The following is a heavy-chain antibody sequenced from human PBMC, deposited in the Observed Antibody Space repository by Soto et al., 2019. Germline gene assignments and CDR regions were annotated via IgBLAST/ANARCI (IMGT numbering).Heavy chain of an antibody. Sequence: GGSLRLSCAGSGFTFSSYAMNWVRQGPGKGLEWVASISDSGHNKYYIDSVKGRFTISRDNSKNSLVLQMNTLRAEDTAIYFCAKDTTVLRFLSLHGMDVWGPGTTVTVSS. V-gene: IGHV3-23*01. CDR1: GFTFSSYA. J-gene: IGHJ6*02. CDR3: AKDTTVLRFLSLHGMDV. D-gene: IGHD3-3*01. CDR2: ISDSGHNK.